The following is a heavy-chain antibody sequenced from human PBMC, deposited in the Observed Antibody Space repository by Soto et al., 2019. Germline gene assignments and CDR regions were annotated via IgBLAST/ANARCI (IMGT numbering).Heavy chain of an antibody. Sequence: ESGGGVVQPGRSLRLSCAASGFTFSSYGMHWVRQAPGKGLEWVAVIWYDGSNKYYADSVKGRFTISRDNSKNTLYLQMNSLRAEDTAVYYCARGPYCSGGSCRGADYFDYWGQGTLVTVSS. CDR1: GFTFSSYG. J-gene: IGHJ4*02. CDR2: IWYDGSNK. V-gene: IGHV3-33*01. D-gene: IGHD2-15*01. CDR3: ARGPYCSGGSCRGADYFDY.